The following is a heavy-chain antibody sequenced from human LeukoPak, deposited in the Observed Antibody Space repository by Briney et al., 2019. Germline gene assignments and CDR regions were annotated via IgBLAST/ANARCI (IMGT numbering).Heavy chain of an antibody. CDR1: GGSLSSGSYY. CDR3: ARDKDIVVVPAAMTWDYYYGMDV. CDR2: IYYSGST. J-gene: IGHJ6*04. V-gene: IGHV4-61*01. D-gene: IGHD2-2*01. Sequence: SETLSLTCTVPGGSLSSGSYYWSWIRQPPGKGLEWIGYIYYSGSTNYNPSLKSRVTISVDTSKNQFSLKLSSVTAADTAVYYCARDKDIVVVPAAMTWDYYYGMDVWGKGTTVTVSS.